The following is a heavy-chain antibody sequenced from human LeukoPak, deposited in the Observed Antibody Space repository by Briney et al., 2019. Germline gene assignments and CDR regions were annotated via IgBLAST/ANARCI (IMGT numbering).Heavy chain of an antibody. CDR3: ARDLPTGYYISSGYYEYFLDY. D-gene: IGHD3-22*01. CDR2: ISSSSSTI. CDR1: GFTFSSYS. J-gene: IGHJ4*02. Sequence: GGSLRLSCAASGFTFSSYSMNWVRQAPGKGLEWVSYISSSSSTIYYADSVKGRFTISRDNAKNSLFLQMNSLRAEDTAVYYCARDLPTGYYISSGYYEYFLDYWGQGTLVTVSS. V-gene: IGHV3-48*01.